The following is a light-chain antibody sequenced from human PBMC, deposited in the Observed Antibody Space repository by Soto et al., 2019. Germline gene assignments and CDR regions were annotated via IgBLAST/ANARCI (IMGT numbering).Light chain of an antibody. V-gene: IGLV1-40*01. CDR3: LSFDSSLSVV. CDR1: SSNIGAGYD. J-gene: IGLJ2*01. Sequence: QSVLTQPPSVSGAPGQRGTISFTWSSSNIGAGYDVHWYQQLPGRAPKLLIYANTNRPSGVPDRFSGSKSGTSASLAITGLQAEDEADYYCLSFDSSLSVVFGGGTKLTVL. CDR2: ANT.